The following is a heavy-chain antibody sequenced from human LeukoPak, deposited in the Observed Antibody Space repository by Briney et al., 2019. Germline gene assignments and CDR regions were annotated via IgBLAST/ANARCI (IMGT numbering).Heavy chain of an antibody. V-gene: IGHV4-4*02. CDR1: GGSISSSNW. CDR2: IYHSGST. Sequence: SGTLSLTCAVSGGSISSSNWWSWVRQPPGKGLEWIGEIYHSGSTNYNPSLKSRVTISVDKSKNQFSLKLSSVSATDTAVYYCARLGDTVSYYFDYWGQGTLVTVSS. D-gene: IGHD5-18*01. CDR3: ARLGDTVSYYFDY. J-gene: IGHJ4*02.